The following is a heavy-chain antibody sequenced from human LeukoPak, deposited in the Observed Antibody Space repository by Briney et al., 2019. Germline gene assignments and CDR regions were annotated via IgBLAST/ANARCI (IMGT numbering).Heavy chain of an antibody. Sequence: QSGGSLRLSCAASGFTFSSYEMDWVRQAPGKGLEWVSYISSSGNTIYYADSVKGRFTISRDNAKNSLYLQMNSLRDEDTAVYYCARRFDSWGQGTLVTVSS. CDR1: GFTFSSYE. CDR2: ISSSGNTI. V-gene: IGHV3-48*03. CDR3: ARRFDS. J-gene: IGHJ4*02.